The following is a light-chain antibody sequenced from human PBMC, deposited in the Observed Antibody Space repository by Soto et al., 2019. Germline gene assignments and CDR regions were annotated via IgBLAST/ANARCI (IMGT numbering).Light chain of an antibody. Sequence: EIVMTQSPDTLSVSPGESATLSCRARQSISNNLAWYQQKPGQAPRLLLYGASTRTTGIPARFSGSGSGTEFTLTISSLQSEDFAVYYFQQYNNWPYTFAQGTKLEI. CDR2: GAS. V-gene: IGKV3-15*01. J-gene: IGKJ2*01. CDR3: QQYNNWPYT. CDR1: QSISNN.